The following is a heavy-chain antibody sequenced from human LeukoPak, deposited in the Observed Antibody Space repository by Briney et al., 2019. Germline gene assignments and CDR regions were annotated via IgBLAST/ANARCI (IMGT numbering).Heavy chain of an antibody. D-gene: IGHD6-19*01. CDR2: ISTSSDTI. V-gene: IGHV3-48*02. Sequence: PGGSLRLSCAASGFTFSSYSMNWARQAPGKGLEWLSYISTSSDTIYYADSVKGRFTISRDNAKNSLYLQMNSLRDEDTAVYYCARDEAVAGTDYYYYGMDVWGQGTTVTVSS. J-gene: IGHJ6*02. CDR1: GFTFSSYS. CDR3: ARDEAVAGTDYYYYGMDV.